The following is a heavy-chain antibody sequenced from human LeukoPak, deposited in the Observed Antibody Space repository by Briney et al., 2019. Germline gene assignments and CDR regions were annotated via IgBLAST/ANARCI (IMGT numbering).Heavy chain of an antibody. D-gene: IGHD1-26*01. CDR1: GFTVSNIY. V-gene: IGHV3-53*01. CDR3: ARDRWDPYYYMDV. J-gene: IGHJ6*03. CDR2: IYSGGTT. Sequence: PGGSLRLSCAASGFTVSNIYMSWVRQAPGKGLEWVSVIYSGGTTYYADSVEGRFTISRDNSKNTLYLQMNSLRVEDTAVYYCARDRWDPYYYMDVWGKGTTVTVSS.